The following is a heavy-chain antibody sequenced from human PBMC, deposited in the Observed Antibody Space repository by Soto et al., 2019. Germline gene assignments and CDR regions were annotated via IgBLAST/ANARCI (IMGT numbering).Heavy chain of an antibody. J-gene: IGHJ6*02. CDR1: GFTFSGYA. D-gene: IGHD2-2*01. Sequence: QVRLVESGGGVVQPGRSLRLSCAASGFTFSGYAFHWVRQAPGKGLEWVALISFHGRDKSYADSVKGRFTISRDNSKNTVFLQMNSLRPEDTAVYFCARAYCSPNSCYHHGGPQYIYYYGMDVWGQGTTVTVSS. CDR3: ARAYCSPNSCYHHGGPQYIYYYGMDV. V-gene: IGHV3-30*04. CDR2: ISFHGRDK.